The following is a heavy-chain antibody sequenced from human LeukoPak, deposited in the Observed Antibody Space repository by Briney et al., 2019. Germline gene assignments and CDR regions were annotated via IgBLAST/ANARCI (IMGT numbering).Heavy chain of an antibody. CDR2: INHSGST. CDR3: ASGVAVSSSGWYNY. Sequence: SETLSLTCAVYGGSFSGYYWSWIRQPPGKGLEWIGEINHSGSTNYNPSLKSRVTISVDTSKNQFSLKLSSVTAADTAVYYCASGVAVSSSGWYNYWGQGTLVTVSS. D-gene: IGHD6-19*01. CDR1: GGSFSGYY. V-gene: IGHV4-34*01. J-gene: IGHJ4*02.